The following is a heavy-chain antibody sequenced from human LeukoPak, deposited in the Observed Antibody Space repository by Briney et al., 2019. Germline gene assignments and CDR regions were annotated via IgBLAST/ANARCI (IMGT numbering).Heavy chain of an antibody. Sequence: GGSLRLSCAASGFTFSSYSMNWVRQAPGKGLEWVSRINSDGSSTSYADSVKGRFTIFRDNAKNTLYLQMNSLRAEDTAVYYCARDPARYSGSYYYGMDVWGQGTTVTVSS. D-gene: IGHD1-26*01. CDR1: GFTFSSYS. J-gene: IGHJ6*02. CDR2: INSDGSST. CDR3: ARDPARYSGSYYYGMDV. V-gene: IGHV3-74*01.